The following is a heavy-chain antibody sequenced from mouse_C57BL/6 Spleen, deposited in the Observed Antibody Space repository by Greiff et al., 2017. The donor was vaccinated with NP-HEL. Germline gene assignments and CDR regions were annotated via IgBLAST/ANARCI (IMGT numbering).Heavy chain of an antibody. Sequence: EVQLLESGPGLVKPSQSLSLTCSVTGYSITSGYYWNWIRQFPGNKLEWMGYISYDGSNNYNPSLKNRISITRDTSKNQFFLKLNSVTTEDTATYYCARDLGELDYWGQGTTLTVSS. D-gene: IGHD4-1*01. CDR1: GYSITSGYY. J-gene: IGHJ2*01. CDR2: ISYDGSN. V-gene: IGHV3-6*01. CDR3: ARDLGELDY.